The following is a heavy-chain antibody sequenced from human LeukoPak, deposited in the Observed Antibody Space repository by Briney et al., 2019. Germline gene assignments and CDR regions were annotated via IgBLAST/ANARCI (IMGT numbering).Heavy chain of an antibody. CDR1: GGSFSGYY. CDR3: ARGDIVVVPAAIRRRSWFDP. CDR2: INHSGST. D-gene: IGHD2-2*02. Sequence: SETLSLTCAVYGGSFSGYYWSWIRQPPGKGLEWIGEINHSGSTNYNPSLKSRVTISVDTSKNQFSLKLSSVTAADTAVYYRARGDIVVVPAAIRRRSWFDPWGQGTLVTVSS. V-gene: IGHV4-34*01. J-gene: IGHJ5*02.